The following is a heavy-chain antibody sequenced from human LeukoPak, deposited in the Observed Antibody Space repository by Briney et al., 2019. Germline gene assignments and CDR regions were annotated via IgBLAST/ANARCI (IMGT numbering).Heavy chain of an antibody. CDR3: ARSGKIYFDWLLDY. CDR1: GFTFSSYA. V-gene: IGHV3-30*04. J-gene: IGHJ4*02. CDR2: ISYDGSNK. Sequence: GGSLRLSCAASGFTFSSYAMHWVRQAPGKGLEWVAVISYDGSNKYYADSVKGRFTISRDNSKNTLYLQMNSLRAEDTAVYYCARSGKIYFDWLLDYWGQGTLVTVSS. D-gene: IGHD3-9*01.